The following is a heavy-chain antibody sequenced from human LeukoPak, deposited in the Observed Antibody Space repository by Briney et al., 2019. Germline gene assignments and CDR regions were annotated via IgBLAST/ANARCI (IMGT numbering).Heavy chain of an antibody. CDR2: ISSSSSYI. V-gene: IGHV3-21*01. D-gene: IGHD2-21*02. Sequence: GGSLRLSCAASGFTFSSYAMGWVRQAPGKGLEWVSSISSSSSYIYYADSVKGRFTISRDNAKNSLYLQMNSLRAEDTAVYYCARDPPYCGGDCYSDWGQGTLVTVSS. CDR1: GFTFSSYA. CDR3: ARDPPYCGGDCYSD. J-gene: IGHJ4*02.